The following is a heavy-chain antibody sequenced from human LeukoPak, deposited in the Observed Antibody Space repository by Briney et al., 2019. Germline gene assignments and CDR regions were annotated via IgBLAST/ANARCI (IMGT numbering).Heavy chain of an antibody. CDR2: IYHSGST. CDR1: GYSISSGYY. Sequence: SETLSLTCTVSGYSISSGYYWGWIRQPPGKGLGWIGSIYHSGSTYYNPSLKSRVTISVDTSKNQFSLKLSSVTAADTAVYYCASRDEAFDIWGQGTMVTVSP. CDR3: ASRDEAFDI. J-gene: IGHJ3*02. V-gene: IGHV4-38-2*02.